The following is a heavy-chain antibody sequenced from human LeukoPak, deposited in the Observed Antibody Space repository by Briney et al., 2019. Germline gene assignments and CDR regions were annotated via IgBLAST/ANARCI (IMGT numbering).Heavy chain of an antibody. Sequence: GGSLRLSCAASGFTFSGSAMHWVRQASGKGLEWVGRIRSKANSYATAYAASVKGRFTISRDDSKNTAYLQLNSLKTEDTAVYYCIGSSSSSEYYYYMDVWGKGTTVTVSS. CDR1: GFTFSGSA. CDR2: IRSKANSYAT. V-gene: IGHV3-73*01. D-gene: IGHD6-6*01. CDR3: IGSSSSSEYYYYMDV. J-gene: IGHJ6*03.